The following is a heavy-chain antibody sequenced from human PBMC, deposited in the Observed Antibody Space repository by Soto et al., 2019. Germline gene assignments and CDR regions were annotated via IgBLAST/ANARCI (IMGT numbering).Heavy chain of an antibody. Sequence: SETLCLPCGVYGGSFRNYYWIWVRQPPGKGLEWIGEVNHSGEASYNPSLQSRITISLDTSNNQFSLKMTSVTAADTAMYFWTRGQRSPRSWFDPWGQGTRVTVSS. V-gene: IGHV4-34*01. J-gene: IGHJ5*02. CDR2: VNHSGEA. CDR3: TRGQRSPRSWFDP. CDR1: GGSFRNYY. D-gene: IGHD6-25*01.